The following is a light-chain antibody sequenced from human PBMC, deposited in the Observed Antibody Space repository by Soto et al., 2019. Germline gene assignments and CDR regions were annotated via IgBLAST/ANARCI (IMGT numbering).Light chain of an antibody. J-gene: IGKJ4*01. CDR3: QQYNDWPLT. Sequence: EKVMTQSPATLSVSPGERATLSCRASQSVTFSLAWYQQKPGQAPRLLIYGASTRATGIPARFSGSGSGTEFTLTISSLQSEDFAIYYCQQYNDWPLTFGGGT. CDR2: GAS. V-gene: IGKV3D-15*01. CDR1: QSVTFS.